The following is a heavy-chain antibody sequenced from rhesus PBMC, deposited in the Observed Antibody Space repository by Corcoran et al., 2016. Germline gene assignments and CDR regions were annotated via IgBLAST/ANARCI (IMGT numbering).Heavy chain of an antibody. Sequence: EVQLVQSGAEVKRPGESLKISCTTSGSSFTSYWISWVRPIPGKGLEWVGAIDPSDSDTRYSPSFQGQVTISADKSISTAYLQWSSLKASDSATYYCAKWDGSSLDYLGQGVLVTVSS. J-gene: IGHJ4*01. CDR1: GSSFTSYW. V-gene: IGHV5-2*01. D-gene: IGHD4-29*01. CDR3: AKWDGSSLDY. CDR2: IDPSDSDT.